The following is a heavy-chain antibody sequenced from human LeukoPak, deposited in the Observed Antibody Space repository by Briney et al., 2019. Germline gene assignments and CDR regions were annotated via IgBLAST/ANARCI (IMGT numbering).Heavy chain of an antibody. CDR1: GFTFSSYG. CDR2: IWYDGSNK. Sequence: GSLRLSCAASGFTFSSYGMHWVRQAPGKGLEWVAVIWYDGSNKYYADSVKGRFTISRDNSKNTLYLQMNSLRAEDTAVYYCARARGSSVFDYWGQGTLVTVSS. J-gene: IGHJ4*02. CDR3: ARARGSSVFDY. D-gene: IGHD1-26*01. V-gene: IGHV3-33*01.